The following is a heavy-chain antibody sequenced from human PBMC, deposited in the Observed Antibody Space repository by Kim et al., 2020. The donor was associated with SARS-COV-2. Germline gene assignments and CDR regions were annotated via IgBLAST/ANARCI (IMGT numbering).Heavy chain of an antibody. J-gene: IGHJ3*02. Sequence: KFQGRVHITRDTSASTAYMELSSLRSEDTAVYYCARDCGGDCFKNDAFDIWGQGTMVTVSS. CDR3: ARDCGGDCFKNDAFDI. V-gene: IGHV1-3*01. D-gene: IGHD2-21*02.